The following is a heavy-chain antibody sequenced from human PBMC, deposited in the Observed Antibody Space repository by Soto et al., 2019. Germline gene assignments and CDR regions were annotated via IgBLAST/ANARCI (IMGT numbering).Heavy chain of an antibody. CDR2: INHSGST. Sequence: QVQLQQWGAGLLKPSETLSLTCAVYGGSFSGYYWSWIRQPPGKGLEWIGEINHSGSTNYNPSLKSRVTLSVDTSKNQFSLKLSSVTAADTAVYYCATGVVAAADYWGQGTLVTVSS. D-gene: IGHD2-15*01. V-gene: IGHV4-34*01. CDR1: GGSFSGYY. J-gene: IGHJ4*02. CDR3: ATGVVAAADY.